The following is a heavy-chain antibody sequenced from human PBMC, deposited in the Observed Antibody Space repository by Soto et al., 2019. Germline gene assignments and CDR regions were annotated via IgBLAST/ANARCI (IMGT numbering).Heavy chain of an antibody. Sequence: QVQLQESGPGLVKPSGTLSLTCAVSSGSISSSNWWSWVRQPPGKGLEWIGEIYHSGSTNYNPSLRSRVTISVDKSKNQFCLKLSSVTAADTAVYYCARGPYSSSWHSREFDYWGQGTLVTVSS. J-gene: IGHJ4*02. D-gene: IGHD6-13*01. V-gene: IGHV4-4*02. CDR3: ARGPYSSSWHSREFDY. CDR2: IYHSGST. CDR1: SGSISSSNW.